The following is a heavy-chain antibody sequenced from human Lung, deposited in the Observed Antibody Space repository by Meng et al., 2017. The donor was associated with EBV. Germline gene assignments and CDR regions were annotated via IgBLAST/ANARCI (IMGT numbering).Heavy chain of an antibody. CDR3: ARAVGTGYFDY. J-gene: IGHJ4*02. Sequence: QRQLQGSGPGLVKPSETLSPTCTVSGGSISSSSYYWGWIRQPPGKGLEWIGYIYHSGSTYYNPSLKSRVTISVDRSKNQFSLKLSSVTAADTAVYYCARAVGTGYFDYWGQGTLVTVSS. D-gene: IGHD3-10*01. CDR2: IYHSGST. V-gene: IGHV4-39*07. CDR1: GGSISSSSYY.